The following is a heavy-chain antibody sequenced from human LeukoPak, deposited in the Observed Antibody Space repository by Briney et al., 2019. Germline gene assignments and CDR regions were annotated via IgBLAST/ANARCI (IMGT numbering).Heavy chain of an antibody. Sequence: PSQTLSLTCTVSGGSISSGPYYWSWIRQPAGKGLEWIGRIYTSGSTNYNPSLKSRVTISVDTSKNQFSLKLSSVTAADTAVYYCARVRSSSWFDFDYWGQGTLVTVSS. J-gene: IGHJ4*02. CDR1: GGSISSGPYY. CDR3: ARVRSSSWFDFDY. D-gene: IGHD6-13*01. CDR2: IYTSGST. V-gene: IGHV4-61*02.